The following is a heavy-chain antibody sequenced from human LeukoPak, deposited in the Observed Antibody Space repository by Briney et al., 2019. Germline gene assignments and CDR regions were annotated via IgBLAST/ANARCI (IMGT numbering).Heavy chain of an antibody. D-gene: IGHD1-26*01. CDR3: ARALVGATYLDY. J-gene: IGHJ4*02. Sequence: GRSLRLSCAASTFTFSSYPMHWVRQAQGKGMEWVAVISYDGSNQYYADSVKGRFTISRDNSKNTLYRQMNSLRAEDTAVYYCARALVGATYLDYWGQGTLVTVSS. CDR1: TFTFSSYP. V-gene: IGHV3-30*04. CDR2: ISYDGSNQ.